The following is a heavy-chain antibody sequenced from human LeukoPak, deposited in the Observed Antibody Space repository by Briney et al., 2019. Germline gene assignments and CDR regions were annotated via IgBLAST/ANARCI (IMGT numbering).Heavy chain of an antibody. J-gene: IGHJ4*02. D-gene: IGHD6-13*01. CDR2: ISAYNGNT. Sequence: ASVKVSCKASGYTFTSYGISWVRQAPGQGLEWMGGISAYNGNTNYEQKLEERRTMTTGTSSSTAYMELRSLRCDDTAVYYCGRRWKAAAGDFDYWGQGTLVTVSS. CDR3: GRRWKAAAGDFDY. V-gene: IGHV1-18*01. CDR1: GYTFTSYG.